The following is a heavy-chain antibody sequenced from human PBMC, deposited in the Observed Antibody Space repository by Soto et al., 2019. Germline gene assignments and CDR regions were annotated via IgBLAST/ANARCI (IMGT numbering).Heavy chain of an antibody. CDR2: MYYTGST. Sequence: QVQLQESGPGLVKPSATLSLNCTVSGGSISSFYWSWIRQSPGKGLEWIGYMYYTGSTVYNPSLKSRVTISLDSSKTQFSLKLSSVTAADTAVYYCARVMYGSGSYLHTFDYWGQGTLVTVSS. V-gene: IGHV4-59*01. CDR1: GGSISSFY. D-gene: IGHD3-10*01. J-gene: IGHJ4*02. CDR3: ARVMYGSGSYLHTFDY.